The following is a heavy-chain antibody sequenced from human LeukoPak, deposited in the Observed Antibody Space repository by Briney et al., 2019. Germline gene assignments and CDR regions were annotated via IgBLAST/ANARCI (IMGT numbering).Heavy chain of an antibody. CDR1: GFTFSSYA. V-gene: IGHV3-23*01. D-gene: IGHD3-10*01. CDR2: ISGSGGST. J-gene: IGHJ4*02. CDR3: AKDLPYYYGSGSSFDY. Sequence: PGGSLRLSCAASGFTFSSYAMSRVRQAPGKGLEWVSAISGSGGSTYYADSVKGRFTISRDNSKNTLYLQMNSLRAEDTAVYYCAKDLPYYYGSGSSFDYWGQGTLVTVSS.